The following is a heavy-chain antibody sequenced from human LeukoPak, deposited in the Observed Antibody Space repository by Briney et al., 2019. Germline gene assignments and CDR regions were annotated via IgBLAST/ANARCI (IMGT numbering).Heavy chain of an antibody. CDR3: ARGNGVWKPQYYYYYMDV. CDR1: GVSFSGYY. CDR2: INHSGST. D-gene: IGHD1-1*01. V-gene: IGHV4-34*01. J-gene: IGHJ6*03. Sequence: SETLSLTCAVYGVSFSGYYWSWIRQPPGKGLEWIGEINHSGSTNYNPSLKSRVTISVDTSKNQFSLKLSSVTAADTAVYYCARGNGVWKPQYYYYYMDVWGKGTTVTVSS.